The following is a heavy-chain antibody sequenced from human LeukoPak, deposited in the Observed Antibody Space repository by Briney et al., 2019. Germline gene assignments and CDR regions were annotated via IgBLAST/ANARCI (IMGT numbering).Heavy chain of an antibody. J-gene: IGHJ4*02. CDR1: GFTFSSCA. Sequence: GGSLRLSCAASGFTFSSCAMSWVRQAPGKGLEWVSAISGSGGSTYYADSVKGRFTISRDNSKNTLYLQMNSLRAEDTAVYYCAKDINWNDGFDYWGQGTLVTVSS. V-gene: IGHV3-23*01. D-gene: IGHD1-1*01. CDR2: ISGSGGST. CDR3: AKDINWNDGFDY.